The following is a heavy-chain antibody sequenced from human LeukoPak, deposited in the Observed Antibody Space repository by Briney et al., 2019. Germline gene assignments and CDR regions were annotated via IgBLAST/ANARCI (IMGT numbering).Heavy chain of an antibody. V-gene: IGHV1-46*01. Sequence: ASVKVSCKASGYTFTSYYTHWVRQAPGQGLEWMGIINPSGGSTSYAQKFQGRVTMTRDTSTSTVYMELSSLRSEDTAVYYCARDYYDSSGYYRPRGYYFDYWGQGTLVTVSS. D-gene: IGHD3-22*01. CDR3: ARDYYDSSGYYRPRGYYFDY. J-gene: IGHJ4*02. CDR2: INPSGGST. CDR1: GYTFTSYY.